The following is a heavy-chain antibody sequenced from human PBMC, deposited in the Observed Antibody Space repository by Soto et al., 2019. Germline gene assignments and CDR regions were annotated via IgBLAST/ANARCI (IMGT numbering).Heavy chain of an antibody. CDR3: AKCGYSGYDSAYYYYYMDV. D-gene: IGHD5-12*01. CDR2: ISSSSSYI. Sequence: EVQLVESGGGLVKPGGSLRLSCAASGFTFSSYSMNWVRQAPGKGLEWVSSISSSSSYIYYADSVKGRFTISRDNAKNSLYLQMNSLRAEDTAVYYCAKCGYSGYDSAYYYYYMDVWVKGPTVTVSS. V-gene: IGHV3-21*01. J-gene: IGHJ6*03. CDR1: GFTFSSYS.